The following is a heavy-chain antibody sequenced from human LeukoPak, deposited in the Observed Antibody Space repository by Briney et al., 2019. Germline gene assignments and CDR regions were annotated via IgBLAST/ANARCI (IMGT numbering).Heavy chain of an antibody. CDR3: AKDGRRSSGWYFFDH. Sequence: GGSLRLSCVASGFTFSNLAMGWVRQAPGKGLEWVSVISDSGGTTYYADSVKGRFTISRDNSRNTLYLQMNSLRVEDTAIYYCAKDGRRSSGWYFFDHWGQGTLVSVSS. V-gene: IGHV3-23*01. CDR1: GFTFSNLA. J-gene: IGHJ4*02. CDR2: ISDSGGTT. D-gene: IGHD6-19*01.